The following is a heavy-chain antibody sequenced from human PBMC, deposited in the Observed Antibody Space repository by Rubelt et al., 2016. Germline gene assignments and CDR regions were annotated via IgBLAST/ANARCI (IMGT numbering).Heavy chain of an antibody. D-gene: IGHD1-7*01. Sequence: EVQLLESGGGWEQPGGSLRLSCAASGFTFSNFAMSWFRQAPGKGLEWVSRLNKDGSIIDYADSVKGGFTISRDNAKSTEDLQINSLRDEDTSVYYWARERSWNSYDSWGQGILVTVSS. CDR2: LNKDGSII. CDR3: ARERSWNSYDS. J-gene: IGHJ4*02. CDR1: GFTFSNFA. V-gene: IGHV3-74*01.